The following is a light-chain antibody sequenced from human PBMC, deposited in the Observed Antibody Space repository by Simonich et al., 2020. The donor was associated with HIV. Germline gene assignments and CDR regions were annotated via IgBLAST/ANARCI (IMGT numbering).Light chain of an antibody. Sequence: DIVMTQSPDSLAVSLGERATINCKSSQSVLYSSNNKNYLAWYQQKPGQPPKLLIYWASTRESGVPDRCSGSESGTDFTRTISSLQAEDVAVYYCQQYYDTPYTFGQGTKLEIK. CDR2: WAS. CDR3: QQYYDTPYT. J-gene: IGKJ2*01. CDR1: QSVLYSSNNKNY. V-gene: IGKV4-1*01.